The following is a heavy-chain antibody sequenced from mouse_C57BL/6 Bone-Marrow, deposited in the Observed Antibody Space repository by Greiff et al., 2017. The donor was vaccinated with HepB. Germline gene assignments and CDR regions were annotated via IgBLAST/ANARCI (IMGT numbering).Heavy chain of an antibody. CDR1: GFTFSSYA. CDR3: AREGGFITTVVAPYYAMDY. J-gene: IGHJ4*01. CDR2: ISDGGSYT. V-gene: IGHV5-4*01. D-gene: IGHD1-1*01. Sequence: EVQGVESGGGLVKPGGSLKLSCAASGFTFSSYAMSWVRQTPEKRLEWVATISDGGSYTYYPDNVKGRFTISSDNAKNNLYLQMSHLKSEDTAMYYCAREGGFITTVVAPYYAMDYWGQGTSVTVSS.